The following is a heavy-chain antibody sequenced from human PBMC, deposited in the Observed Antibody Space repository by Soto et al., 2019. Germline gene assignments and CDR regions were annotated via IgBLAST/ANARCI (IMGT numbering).Heavy chain of an antibody. Sequence: SGPTLVKPTQTLTLTCTFSGFSLSTSGVGVGWIRQPPGKALEWLALIYWDDDKRYSPSLKSRLTITKDTSKNQVVLTMTNMDPVDTATYYCAHCIRGLQGLVVPAAPSYYYYYMDVWGKGTTVTVSS. D-gene: IGHD2-2*01. CDR3: AHCIRGLQGLVVPAAPSYYYYYMDV. V-gene: IGHV2-5*02. J-gene: IGHJ6*03. CDR1: GFSLSTSGVG. CDR2: IYWDDDK.